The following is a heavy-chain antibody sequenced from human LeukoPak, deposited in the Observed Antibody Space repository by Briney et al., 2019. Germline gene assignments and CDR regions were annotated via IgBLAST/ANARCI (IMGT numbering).Heavy chain of an antibody. CDR1: GFTFSSYA. J-gene: IGHJ4*02. V-gene: IGHV3-30*04. CDR2: ISYDGSNK. Sequence: GRSLRLSCAASGFTFSSYAMHWVRQAPGKGLEWVAVISYDGSNKYYADSVKGRFTISRDNSKNTLYLQMNSLRAEDTAVYYCARDPYSNPRYYFDYWGQGTLVTVSS. CDR3: ARDPYSNPRYYFDY. D-gene: IGHD6-13*01.